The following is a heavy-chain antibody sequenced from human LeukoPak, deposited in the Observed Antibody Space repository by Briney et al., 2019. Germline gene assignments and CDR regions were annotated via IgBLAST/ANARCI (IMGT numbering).Heavy chain of an antibody. J-gene: IGHJ5*02. CDR2: ISSSSSTI. CDR1: GFTFSNYN. V-gene: IGHV3-48*02. CDR3: AREMVYAKNWFDP. Sequence: GGSLRLSCAASGFTFSNYNMKWVRQAPGKGLEWVSYISSSSSTIYYADSVKGRFTISRDNAKNSLYLQMNSLRDEDTAVYYCAREMVYAKNWFDPWGQGTLVTVYS. D-gene: IGHD2-8*01.